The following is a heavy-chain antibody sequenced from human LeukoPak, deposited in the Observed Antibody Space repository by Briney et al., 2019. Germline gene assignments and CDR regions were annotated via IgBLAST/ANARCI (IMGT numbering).Heavy chain of an antibody. V-gene: IGHV4-34*01. D-gene: IGHD3-10*01. CDR1: GGSFSGYY. J-gene: IGHJ4*02. CDR3: ARDPYYYGSGSYYRGTFDY. CDR2: IKDSGST. Sequence: SETLSLTCAVYGGSFSGYYWSWIRQPPGKGLEWIGEIKDSGSTNYNPSLKSRVTISVDTSKNQFSLKLSSVTAADTAVYYCARDPYYYGSGSYYRGTFDYWGQGTLVTVSS.